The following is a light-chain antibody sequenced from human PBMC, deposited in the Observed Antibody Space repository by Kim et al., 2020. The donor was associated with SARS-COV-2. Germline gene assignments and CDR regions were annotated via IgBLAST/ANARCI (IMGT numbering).Light chain of an antibody. CDR3: QQYQSYPLT. J-gene: IGKJ4*01. V-gene: IGKV1-16*02. CDR2: AAS. Sequence: DIQMTQSPSSLSASVGDRVTITCRASQGINNYLAWFQHKPGKGPKSLIYAASSLQSGVPSKFSGSGYGTEFTLTISSLQPEDFATYYYQQYQSYPLTFGGGTKVDIK. CDR1: QGINNY.